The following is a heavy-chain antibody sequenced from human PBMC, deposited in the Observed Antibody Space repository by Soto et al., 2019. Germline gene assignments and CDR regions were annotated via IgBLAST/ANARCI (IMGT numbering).Heavy chain of an antibody. Sequence: SVKVSCKASGGTFSSYAISWVRQAPGQGLEWMGGIIPIFGTANYAQKFQGRVTITADESTSTAYMELSSLRSEDTAVYYCARDPPREAAAGTVDSXWGQGTLVTVSS. CDR1: GGTFSSYA. V-gene: IGHV1-69*13. D-gene: IGHD6-13*01. J-gene: IGHJ4*02. CDR2: IIPIFGTA. CDR3: ARDPPREAAAGTVDSX.